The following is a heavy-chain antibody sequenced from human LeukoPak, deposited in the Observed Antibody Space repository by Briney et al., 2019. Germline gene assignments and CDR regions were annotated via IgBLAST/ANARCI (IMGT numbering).Heavy chain of an antibody. CDR3: AKGPICSGGSCYFDC. Sequence: GGSLRLSCAASGFTFSSYWMHWVRQAPGKGLVWVSRISSDGSSTDYADSVKGRFTISRDNAKNTLYLQMNSLRAEDTAVYYCAKGPICSGGSCYFDCWGLGTLVTVSS. D-gene: IGHD2-15*01. J-gene: IGHJ4*02. V-gene: IGHV3-74*01. CDR1: GFTFSSYW. CDR2: ISSDGSST.